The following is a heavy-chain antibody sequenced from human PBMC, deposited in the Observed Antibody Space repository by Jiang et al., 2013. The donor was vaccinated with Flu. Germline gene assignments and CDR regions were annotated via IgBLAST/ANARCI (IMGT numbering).Heavy chain of an antibody. D-gene: IGHD2-8*01. CDR1: GFTFGDYA. CDR2: IRNKLYRGTT. CDR3: TRDLVRDIILIPVTYFDY. Sequence: QLVEVWGRAWYSQGGPSRLSCTASGFTFGDYAVSWLRQAPGKGLEWVGFIRNKLYRGTTDYAASVKGRFTISRDDSKSIAYLQMSSLKTEDTAVYYCTRDLVRDIILIPVTYFDYWGQGALVTVSS. V-gene: IGHV3-49*03. J-gene: IGHJ4*02.